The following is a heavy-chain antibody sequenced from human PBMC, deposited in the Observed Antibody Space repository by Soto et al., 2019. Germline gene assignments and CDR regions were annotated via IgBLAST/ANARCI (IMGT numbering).Heavy chain of an antibody. J-gene: IGHJ4*02. CDR2: IIPIFGTA. V-gene: IGHV1-69*06. D-gene: IGHD5-12*01. CDR1: GGTFSSYA. Sequence: RASVKVSCKASGGTFSSYAISWVRQAPGQGLEWMGGIIPIFGTANYAQKFQGRVTITADKSTSTAYMELSSLRSEDTAVYYCARDSRTRGYSGYDYDYWGQGTLVTVSS. CDR3: ARDSRTRGYSGYDYDY.